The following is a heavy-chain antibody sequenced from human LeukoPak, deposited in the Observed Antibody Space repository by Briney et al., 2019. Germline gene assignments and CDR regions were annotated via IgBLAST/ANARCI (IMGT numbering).Heavy chain of an antibody. CDR3: ARAQYSSXPLXXGMD. Sequence: PSETLSLTCTVSGDSISTYYWSWIRQPPGKGLEWIGYFYYSGSTNYNPSLKSRVTILVDTSKNQFSLKLSSVTAADTALYYCARAQYSSXPLXXGMD. D-gene: IGHD6-13*01. J-gene: IGHJ6*01. CDR2: FYYSGST. V-gene: IGHV4-59*08. CDR1: GDSISTYY.